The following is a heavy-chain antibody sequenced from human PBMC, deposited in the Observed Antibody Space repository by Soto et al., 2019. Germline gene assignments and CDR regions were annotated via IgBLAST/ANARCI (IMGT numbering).Heavy chain of an antibody. Sequence: VHLVESGGGLVQPGGSLRLSCAASGFTFSNYNMNWVRQAPGKGLEWISYISFSGSVIYYADSVKGRFTISRDNANNSLYLRMNSLRAADAAVYYCASDRPRAKCWGQGTLVTVSS. CDR1: GFTFSNYN. CDR2: ISFSGSVI. D-gene: IGHD6-6*01. CDR3: ASDRPRAKC. J-gene: IGHJ4*02. V-gene: IGHV3-48*01.